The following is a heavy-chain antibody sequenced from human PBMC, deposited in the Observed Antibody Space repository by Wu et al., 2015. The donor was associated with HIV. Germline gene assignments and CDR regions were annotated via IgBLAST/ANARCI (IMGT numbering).Heavy chain of an antibody. V-gene: IGHV1-2*07. Sequence: LVQSGTQMKEPGASVTISCVTSGYEFVEVLINWVRQVPGRGLEWMGWMNPRGGGVNYARQFQGKVTMTRDVYGATAYLKLNGLTSDDTARYFXVRGRSCCGWKGDIASGADCFNWDFQYWGQGTLLIV. CDR1: GYEFVEVL. CDR3: VRGRSCCGWKGDIASGADCFNWDFQY. CDR2: MNPRGGGV. D-gene: IGHD2-21*02. J-gene: IGHJ1*01.